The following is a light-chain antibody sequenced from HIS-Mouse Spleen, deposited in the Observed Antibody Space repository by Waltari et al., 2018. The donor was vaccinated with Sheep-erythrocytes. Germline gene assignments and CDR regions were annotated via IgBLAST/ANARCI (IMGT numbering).Light chain of an antibody. J-gene: IGLJ2*01. CDR2: DVS. Sequence: QSALTQPRSVSGSPGQSVTISCTGTSSDVGGYNYVSWYQPNPGKAPKLMIYDVSKRPSGVPDRCAGSKAGNTASLTISGLQAEDEADYYCCSYAGSYTVVFGGGTKLTVL. CDR1: SSDVGGYNY. CDR3: CSYAGSYTVV. V-gene: IGLV2-11*01.